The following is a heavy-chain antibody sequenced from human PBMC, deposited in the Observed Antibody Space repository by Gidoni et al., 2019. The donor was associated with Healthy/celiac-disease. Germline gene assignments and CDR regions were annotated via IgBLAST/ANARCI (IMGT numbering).Heavy chain of an antibody. CDR1: GFSLSNASMG. Sequence: QVTLKESGPVLVKPTETLTLTCTVSGFSLSNASMGVSWIRQPPGKALEWLAHIFSTDEKAYSTSLKSTLTISKDTSKSQVLLTMTNMDPVDTATYYCARAEMATILGAFDIWGQGTMVTVSS. V-gene: IGHV2-26*01. CDR3: ARAEMATILGAFDI. D-gene: IGHD5-12*01. CDR2: IFSTDEK. J-gene: IGHJ3*02.